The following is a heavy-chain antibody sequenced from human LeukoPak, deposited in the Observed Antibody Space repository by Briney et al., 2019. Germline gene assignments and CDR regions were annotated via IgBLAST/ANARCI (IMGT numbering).Heavy chain of an antibody. V-gene: IGHV4-61*02. CDR3: ARTTMVRGTYYMDV. D-gene: IGHD3-10*01. J-gene: IGHJ6*03. CDR2: FSASGNS. Sequence: PSETLSLTCTVSGDSISNDDYYWSWIRQPAGKGLEWIGRFSASGNSNYNPSLKSRLTISVDTSKNQFSLKLSSVTAADTAVYYCARTTMVRGTYYMDVWGKGTTVTVSS. CDR1: GDSISNDDYY.